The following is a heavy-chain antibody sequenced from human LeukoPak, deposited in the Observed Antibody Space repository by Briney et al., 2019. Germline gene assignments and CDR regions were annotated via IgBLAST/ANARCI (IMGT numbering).Heavy chain of an antibody. Sequence: GGSLRLSCAAPGFTFSSYAMHWVRQAPGKGLEWVAVISYDGSNKYYADSVKGRFTISRDNSKNTLYLQMNSLRAEDTAVYYCAEPLFRGYYLGSAFDIWGQGTMVTVSS. CDR3: AEPLFRGYYLGSAFDI. CDR1: GFTFSSYA. CDR2: ISYDGSNK. D-gene: IGHD3-22*01. J-gene: IGHJ3*02. V-gene: IGHV3-30-3*01.